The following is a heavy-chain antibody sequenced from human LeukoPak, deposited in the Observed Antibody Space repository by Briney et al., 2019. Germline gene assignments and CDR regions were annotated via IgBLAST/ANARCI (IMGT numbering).Heavy chain of an antibody. CDR1: GFSFSSYS. CDR2: ISSSSSTI. J-gene: IGHJ4*02. D-gene: IGHD4-23*01. V-gene: IGHV3-48*01. CDR3: VRVLLRWGRD. Sequence: PGGSLRLSCAVSGFSFSSYSMNWVRQAPGKGLEWISYISSSSSTIYYADSVKGRFTISRDNAKSALYLQMNSLRAEDTAVYYCVRVLLRWGRDWGQGTLVTVSS.